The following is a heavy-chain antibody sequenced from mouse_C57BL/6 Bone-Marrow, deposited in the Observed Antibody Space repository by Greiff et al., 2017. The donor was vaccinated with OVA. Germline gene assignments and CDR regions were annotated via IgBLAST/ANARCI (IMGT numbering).Heavy chain of an antibody. J-gene: IGHJ2*01. V-gene: IGHV1-82*01. CDR1: GYAFSSSW. CDR2: IYPGDGAT. Sequence: QVQLQQSGPALVKPGASVKISCKASGYAFSSSWMNWVKQRPGTGLEWIGRIYPGDGATNYNGKVKGKATLSADKSSSTAYMPRSSLTSEDSAVYFCARWYGSSPFDYWGQGTTRTVSS. D-gene: IGHD1-1*01. CDR3: ARWYGSSPFDY.